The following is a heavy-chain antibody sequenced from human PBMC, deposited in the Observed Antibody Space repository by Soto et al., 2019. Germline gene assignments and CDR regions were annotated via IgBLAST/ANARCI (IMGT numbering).Heavy chain of an antibody. CDR3: ARDSSYCGGDCSDYYYYGMDV. CDR1: GGSISSGGYY. V-gene: IGHV4-31*03. D-gene: IGHD2-21*02. Sequence: SETLSLTCTVSGGSISSGGYYWSWIRQHPGKGLEWTGYIYYSGSTYYNPSLKSRVTISVDTSKNQFSLKLSSVTAADTAVYYCARDSSYCGGDCSDYYYYGMDVWGQGTTVTVSS. CDR2: IYYSGST. J-gene: IGHJ6*02.